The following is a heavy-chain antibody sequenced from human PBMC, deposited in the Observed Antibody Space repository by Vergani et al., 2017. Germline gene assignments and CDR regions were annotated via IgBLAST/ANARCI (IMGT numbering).Heavy chain of an antibody. Sequence: QVQLVESGGGVVQPGRSLRLSCAASGFTFSSYGMHWVRQAPGKGLEWVAVIWYDGSNKYYADSVKGRFTISRDNAKNSLYLQMNSLRAEDTALYYCAKDSGSSTSCLIDYWGQGTLVTVSS. V-gene: IGHV3-33*03. D-gene: IGHD2-2*01. CDR3: AKDSGSSTSCLIDY. CDR2: IWYDGSNK. J-gene: IGHJ4*02. CDR1: GFTFSSYG.